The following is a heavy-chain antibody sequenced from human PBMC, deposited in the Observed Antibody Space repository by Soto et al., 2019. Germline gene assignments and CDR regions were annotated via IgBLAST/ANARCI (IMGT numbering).Heavy chain of an antibody. Sequence: QVQLQESGPGRVKPSGTLSLTCAVSDGFISGSNWWSWVRQPPGKGLEWIGEIYHSGITNYNPSLKSRVTISVDKSKNQFSLNLSSVTAADTAVYYCAGNSGTYSFDYWGQGTLVTVSS. CDR2: IYHSGIT. CDR3: AGNSGTYSFDY. D-gene: IGHD1-26*01. V-gene: IGHV4-4*02. J-gene: IGHJ4*02. CDR1: DGFISGSNW.